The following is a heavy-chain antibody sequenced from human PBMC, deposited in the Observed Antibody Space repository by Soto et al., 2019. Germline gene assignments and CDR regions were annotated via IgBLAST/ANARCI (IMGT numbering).Heavy chain of an antibody. D-gene: IGHD6-19*01. CDR3: ARAYSSVWNRPRLGMDV. V-gene: IGHV4-31*03. CDR2: IYYSGST. Sequence: SETLSLTCTVSGGSISSGGYYWSWIRQHPGKGLEWIGYIYYSGSTYYNPSLKSRVTISVDTSKNQFSLKLSSVTAADTAVYYCARAYSSVWNRPRLGMDVWGQGTTVTVSS. J-gene: IGHJ6*02. CDR1: GGSISSGGYY.